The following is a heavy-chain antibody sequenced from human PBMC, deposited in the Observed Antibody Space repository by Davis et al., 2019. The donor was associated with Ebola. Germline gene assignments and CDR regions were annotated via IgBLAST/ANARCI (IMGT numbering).Heavy chain of an antibody. Sequence: ASVKVSCKASGGSFSDSAYSWVRQAPGQGLEWMGWISAYNGNTNYAQKLQGRVTMTTDTSTSTAYMELRSLRSGDTAVYYCARDRLAAPFDYWGQGTLVTVSS. V-gene: IGHV1-18*01. CDR2: ISAYNGNT. CDR3: ARDRLAAPFDY. D-gene: IGHD6-13*01. J-gene: IGHJ4*02. CDR1: GGSFSDSA.